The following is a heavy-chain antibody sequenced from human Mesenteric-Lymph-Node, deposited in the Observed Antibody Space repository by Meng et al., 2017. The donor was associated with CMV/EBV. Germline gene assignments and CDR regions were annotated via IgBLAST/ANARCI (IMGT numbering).Heavy chain of an antibody. Sequence: GGSLRLSCAAAGFNFNAYYMSWIRLAPGKGLEWVSYMSVSGSVIYYADSVRGRFTISRDNAKNSLYLQMNSLRAEDTAVYYCARGLSRDLDAFDIWGQGTMVTVSS. J-gene: IGHJ3*02. D-gene: IGHD5-24*01. CDR2: MSVSGSVI. CDR1: GFNFNAYY. V-gene: IGHV3-11*04. CDR3: ARGLSRDLDAFDI.